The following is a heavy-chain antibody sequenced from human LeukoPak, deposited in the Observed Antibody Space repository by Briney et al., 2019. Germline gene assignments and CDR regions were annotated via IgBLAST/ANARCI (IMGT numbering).Heavy chain of an antibody. J-gene: IGHJ4*02. CDR2: ISAYNGNT. CDR1: GYTFTSYG. CDR3: ARLVGSGSQLLPDY. V-gene: IGHV1-18*04. D-gene: IGHD2-15*01. Sequence: ASVRVSCKASGYTFTSYGISWVRQAPGQGLEWMGWISAYNGNTNYAQKLQGRVTMTTDTSTSTAYMELRSLRSDDTAVYYCARLVGSGSQLLPDYWGQGTLVTVSS.